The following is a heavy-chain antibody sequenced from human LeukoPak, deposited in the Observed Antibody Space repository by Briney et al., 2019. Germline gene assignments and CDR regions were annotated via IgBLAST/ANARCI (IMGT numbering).Heavy chain of an antibody. CDR1: GGTFSSYA. CDR3: ARGVGLWAGLGYYFDY. D-gene: IGHD1-26*01. CDR2: IIPIFGTA. Sequence: SVKVSCKASGGTFSSYAISWVRQAPGQGLEWMGRIIPIFGTANYAQKFQGRVTITTDESTSTAYMELSSLRSEDTAVYYCARGVGLWAGLGYYFDYWGQGTLVTVSS. J-gene: IGHJ4*02. V-gene: IGHV1-69*05.